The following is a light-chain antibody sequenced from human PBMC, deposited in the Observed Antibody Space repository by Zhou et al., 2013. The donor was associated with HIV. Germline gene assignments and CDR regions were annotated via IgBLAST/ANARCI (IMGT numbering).Light chain of an antibody. Sequence: DIQMTQSPSSVSASVGDRVTITCRASQDISNWLAWYQQRPGKAPKLLIYAASGLQSGVPSRFSGSGSGAEYTLTVSSLHPEDFAIYFCQQSQDFPLTFGGGTKVEI. J-gene: IGKJ4*01. CDR3: QQSQDFPLT. CDR1: QDISNW. V-gene: IGKV1-12*01. CDR2: AAS.